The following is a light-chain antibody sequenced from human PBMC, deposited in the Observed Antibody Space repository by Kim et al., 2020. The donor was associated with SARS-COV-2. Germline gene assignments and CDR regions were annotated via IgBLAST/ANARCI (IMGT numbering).Light chain of an antibody. J-gene: IGKJ3*01. CDR3: QQSGSSPFT. V-gene: IGKV3-20*01. CDR1: HSFSSTY. CDR2: GAS. Sequence: EIVLTQSPGTLSLSPGERATLSCRASHSFSSTYLGWYQQKPGQAPRLLIYGASSRATGIPDRFSGSGSGTDFTLTISRLEPEDFAVYYCQQSGSSPFTFGPGTKVDIK.